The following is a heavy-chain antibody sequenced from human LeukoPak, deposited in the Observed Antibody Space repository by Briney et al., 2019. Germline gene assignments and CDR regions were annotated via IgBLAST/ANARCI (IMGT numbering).Heavy chain of an antibody. D-gene: IGHD3-10*01. J-gene: IGHJ4*02. Sequence: KPSETLSLTCTVSGGPIGNYYRNWIRQPAAKGLEWIGRISTSGTTNYHPSLKSRVTLSLDTSKNQFSLNLRSVTAADTAIYFCARRHPYYYGSGTYSREDWGQGTLVTVSS. CDR2: ISTSGTT. V-gene: IGHV4-4*07. CDR3: ARRHPYYYGSGTYSRED. CDR1: GGPIGNYY.